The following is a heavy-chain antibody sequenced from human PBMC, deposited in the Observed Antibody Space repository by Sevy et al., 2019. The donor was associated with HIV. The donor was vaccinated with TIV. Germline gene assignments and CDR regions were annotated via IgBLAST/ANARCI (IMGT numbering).Heavy chain of an antibody. CDR3: AKEYGGCFTSTWYFFDY. Sequence: GGSLRLSCAASGFNLDDYAMHWVRQAPGKGLEWVSGINWNSGSIAYADSVKGRFSISRDNSKNSLYLQLNSLRAEDTAVYYCAKEYGGCFTSTWYFFDYWGQGTLVTVSS. CDR2: INWNSGSI. D-gene: IGHD2-2*01. CDR1: GFNLDDYA. J-gene: IGHJ4*02. V-gene: IGHV3-9*01.